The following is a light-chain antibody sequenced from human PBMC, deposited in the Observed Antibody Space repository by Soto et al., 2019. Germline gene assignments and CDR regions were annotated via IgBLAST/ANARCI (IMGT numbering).Light chain of an antibody. CDR3: QSYDSSLGGSV. Sequence: QSVLTQPPSVSGAPGQRVTISCTGSSSNIGAGYDVHWYQQLLGTAPKLLIYGNSNRPSGVPDRFSGSKSGTSASLAITGLQAEDEADYYCQSYDSSLGGSVFGGGTKLTVL. J-gene: IGLJ2*01. CDR1: SSNIGAGYD. CDR2: GNS. V-gene: IGLV1-40*01.